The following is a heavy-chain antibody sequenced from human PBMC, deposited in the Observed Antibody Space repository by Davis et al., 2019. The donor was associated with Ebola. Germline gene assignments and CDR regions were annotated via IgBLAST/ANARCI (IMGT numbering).Heavy chain of an antibody. Sequence: AASVKVSCKASGYTFSIYDMHWVQQAPGQGLEWMGMINTSGGSTGYAQKFQGRVTMTMDTSTSTVYMELSSLRSEDTAVYYCAVLFGVAPSVRYYGLDVWGKGTTVTVSS. CDR2: INTSGGST. J-gene: IGHJ6*04. D-gene: IGHD3-3*01. CDR1: GYTFSIYD. CDR3: AVLFGVAPSVRYYGLDV. V-gene: IGHV1-46*01.